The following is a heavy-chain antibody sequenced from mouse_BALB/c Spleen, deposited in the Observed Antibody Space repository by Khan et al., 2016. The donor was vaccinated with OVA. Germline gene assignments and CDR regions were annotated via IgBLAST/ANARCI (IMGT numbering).Heavy chain of an antibody. D-gene: IGHD1-1*01. Sequence: QMQLEESGAELAKPGASVKMSCKASGYTFTNYWMHWVKQRPGQGLEWIGYVNPSTGHTEYNQKFKDKATLTADKSSSTAYMQLSSLTSEDSAVYYCVNHGSSSAWFTYWGQGTLVTVSA. V-gene: IGHV1-7*01. CDR2: VNPSTGHT. CDR1: GYTFTNYW. J-gene: IGHJ3*01. CDR3: VNHGSSSAWFTY.